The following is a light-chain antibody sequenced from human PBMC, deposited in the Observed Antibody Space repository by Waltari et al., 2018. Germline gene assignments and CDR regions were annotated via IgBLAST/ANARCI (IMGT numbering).Light chain of an antibody. CDR3: QSYDSSLSGSV. CDR2: GNP. J-gene: IGLJ6*01. CDR1: SSNIGAPYD. V-gene: IGLV1-40*01. Sequence: QSVLTQPPSVSGAPGLRVTISCTGSSSNIGAPYDVHWYQQLPGTAPKLLIYGNPNRPSGVPDRFSGSKSGTSASLAITGRQAEDEADYYCQSYDSSLSGSVFGGGTKVTVL.